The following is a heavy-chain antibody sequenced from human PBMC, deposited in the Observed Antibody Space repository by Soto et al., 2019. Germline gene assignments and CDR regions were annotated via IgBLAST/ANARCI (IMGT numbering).Heavy chain of an antibody. Sequence: PSETLSLTCAVSGDSISSSNWWSWVRQPPGKGLEWIGQIYQSGSTNYNPSLQSRVTISVDKSKNQFSLKLTSVTAADTAVYYCARVFSNWGSSFDSWGQEALLTISS. CDR2: IYQSGST. V-gene: IGHV4-4*02. CDR3: ARVFSNWGSSFDS. CDR1: GDSISSSNW. J-gene: IGHJ4*02. D-gene: IGHD7-27*01.